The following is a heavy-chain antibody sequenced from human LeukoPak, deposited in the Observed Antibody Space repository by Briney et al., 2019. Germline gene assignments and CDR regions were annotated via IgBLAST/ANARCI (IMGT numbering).Heavy chain of an antibody. V-gene: IGHV4-4*07. CDR3: ARAEGSGSGAYTLDY. CDR1: GGSTINYF. Sequence: SETLSLTCTVSGGSTINYFRSWIRQPAGKGLEWIGHIYTSGTTHYNPSLNNRVTISLDTSKSQFSLHLTSVTAADTAVYYCARAEGSGSGAYTLDYWGQGSLVTVSS. CDR2: IYTSGTT. J-gene: IGHJ4*02. D-gene: IGHD3-10*01.